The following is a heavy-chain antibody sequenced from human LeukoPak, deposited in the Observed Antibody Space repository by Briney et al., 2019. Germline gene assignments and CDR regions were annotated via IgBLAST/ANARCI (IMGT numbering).Heavy chain of an antibody. Sequence: KTGGSLRLSCAASGFTSSDHYMSWIRQAPGKGLEWVSYISTSDSTIYYADSVKGRFTLSRDNAKNSLYLQMNSLRAEDTAVYYCARDKQDYGDLWLDYWGQGTLVTVSS. CDR1: GFTSSDHY. V-gene: IGHV3-11*04. CDR2: ISTSDSTI. J-gene: IGHJ4*02. D-gene: IGHD4-17*01. CDR3: ARDKQDYGDLWLDY.